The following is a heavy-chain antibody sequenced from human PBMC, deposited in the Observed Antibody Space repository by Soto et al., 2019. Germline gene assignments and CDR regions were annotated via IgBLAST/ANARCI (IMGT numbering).Heavy chain of an antibody. Sequence: SVKVSCKASGVTFTSTAVQWVRQARGQRLEWIGWIVVGSGNTNYAQKFQERVTITRDMSTSTAYMELSSLRSEDTAVYYCAAEAAARPGSLDYWGRGTLVTVSS. CDR1: GVTFTSTA. CDR2: IVVGSGNT. V-gene: IGHV1-58*01. J-gene: IGHJ4*02. D-gene: IGHD6-6*01. CDR3: AAEAAARPGSLDY.